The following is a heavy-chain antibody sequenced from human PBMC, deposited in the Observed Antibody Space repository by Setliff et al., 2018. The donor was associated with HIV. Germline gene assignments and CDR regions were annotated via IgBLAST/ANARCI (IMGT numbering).Heavy chain of an antibody. V-gene: IGHV1-18*01. CDR3: AREAPRYASGAFDF. CDR2: INGYNSKT. Sequence: ASVKVSCKSSGYNFNNFGVSWVRQAPGQGLEWLGYINGYNSKTHYLPRLQGRLTLTTDTSTNTVYLELRSLISDDTAIYYCAREAPRYASGAFDFWAKGQWSPSPQ. J-gene: IGHJ3*01. CDR1: GYNFNNFG. D-gene: IGHD3-10*01.